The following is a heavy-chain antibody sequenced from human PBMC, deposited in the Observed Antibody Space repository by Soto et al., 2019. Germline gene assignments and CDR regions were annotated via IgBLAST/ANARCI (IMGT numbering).Heavy chain of an antibody. CDR1: GGSFSGYY. D-gene: IGHD6-19*01. CDR2: INHSGST. V-gene: IGHV4-34*01. J-gene: IGHJ6*02. CDR3: ARCGSCWHRRDKIYYYYGGMDV. Sequence: QVQLQQWGAGLLKPSETLSLTCAVYGGSFSGYYWSWIRQPPGKGLEWIGEINHSGSTNYNPSLKSRVTISVDTAKIQCSLKLSSVNAADTAVYYCARCGSCWHRRDKIYYYYGGMDVWGQGTTVTVSS.